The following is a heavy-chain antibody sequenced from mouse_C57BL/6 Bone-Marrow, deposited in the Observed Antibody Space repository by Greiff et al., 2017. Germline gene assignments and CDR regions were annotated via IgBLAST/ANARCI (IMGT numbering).Heavy chain of an antibody. CDR3: ARWWLLPYAMDY. V-gene: IGHV1-82*01. Sequence: VQLQQSGPELVKPGASAKISCKASGYAFSSSWMNWVKQRPGKGLEWIGRIYPGDGDTNYNGKFKGKATLTADKSSSTAYMQLSSLTSEDSAVYFCARWWLLPYAMDYWGQGTSVTVSS. D-gene: IGHD2-3*01. J-gene: IGHJ4*01. CDR1: GYAFSSSW. CDR2: IYPGDGDT.